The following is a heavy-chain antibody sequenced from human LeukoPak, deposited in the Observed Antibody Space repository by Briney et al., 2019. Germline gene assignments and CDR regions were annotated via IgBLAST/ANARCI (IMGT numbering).Heavy chain of an antibody. CDR3: ARGGGDYDPYYFDY. V-gene: IGHV4-59*10. D-gene: IGHD4-17*01. Sequence: PSETLSLTCAVYGGSFSGYYWSWIRQPAGKGLEWIGRIYTSGSTNYNPSLKSRVTMSVDTSKNQFSLKLSSVTAADTAVYYCARGGGDYDPYYFDYWGQGTLVTVSS. J-gene: IGHJ4*02. CDR2: IYTSGST. CDR1: GGSFSGYY.